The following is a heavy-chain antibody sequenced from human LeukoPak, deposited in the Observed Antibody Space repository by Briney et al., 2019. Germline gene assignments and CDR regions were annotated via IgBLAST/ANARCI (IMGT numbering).Heavy chain of an antibody. V-gene: IGHV4-39*07. Sequence: SETLPLTCIASGVSISTNTYYWGWLRLPPGKGLEWIGEIHHRGTTYYNPSLRSRVTISVDTSKNQFSLGLTSVTAADTAVYYCARVTYNGYQHFDYWGQGNLVTVS. CDR2: IHHRGTT. CDR1: GVSISTNTYY. J-gene: IGHJ4*02. D-gene: IGHD3-10*01. CDR3: ARVTYNGYQHFDY.